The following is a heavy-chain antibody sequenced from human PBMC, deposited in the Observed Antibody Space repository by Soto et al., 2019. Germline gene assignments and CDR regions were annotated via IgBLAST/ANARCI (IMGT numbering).Heavy chain of an antibody. V-gene: IGHV4-4*07. CDR2: IYATGTT. J-gene: IGHJ5*02. CDR1: RASISGFY. Sequence: SETRSRTXTASRASISGFYWSCIRKSAGKGLEWLGRIYATGTTDYNPSLNSRVMMSVDTAKKQFFRKLRSVTSADTPVHYRVRDGPKTLRDWFDPCG. CDR3: VRDGPKTLRDWFDP. D-gene: IGHD3-16*01.